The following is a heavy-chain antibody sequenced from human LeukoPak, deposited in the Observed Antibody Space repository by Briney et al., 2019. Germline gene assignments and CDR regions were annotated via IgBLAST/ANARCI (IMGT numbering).Heavy chain of an antibody. CDR2: IYYAGSN. CDR1: GGSISSYY. J-gene: IGHJ5*02. Sequence: SETLSLTCAVSGGSISSYYWSWVRQPPGKGLEWVGYIYYAGSNNYNPSLKSRVTISVDPSKSQFSMKLTSVTAADTAIYFCARGFTSATNWFDPWGQGTLVTVSS. V-gene: IGHV4-59*01. CDR3: ARGFTSATNWFDP.